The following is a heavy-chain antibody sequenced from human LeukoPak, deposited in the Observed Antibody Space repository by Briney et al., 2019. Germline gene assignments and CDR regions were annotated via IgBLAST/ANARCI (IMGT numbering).Heavy chain of an antibody. D-gene: IGHD6-19*01. CDR2: LSGRGDST. J-gene: IGHJ4*02. CDR3: AKDQSVAGTYDS. Sequence: GGSLRLSCVASGFRFNTNAMTWVSQAPGKGLEWVSPLSGRGDSTFYADSVKGRFTISRDKSENTLHLQMNSLRAEDTAIYYCAKDQSVAGTYDSWGRGTLVIVSS. CDR1: GFRFNTNA. V-gene: IGHV3-23*01.